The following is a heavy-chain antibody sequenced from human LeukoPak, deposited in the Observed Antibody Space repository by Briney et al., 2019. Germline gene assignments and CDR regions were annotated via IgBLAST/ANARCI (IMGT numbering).Heavy chain of an antibody. D-gene: IGHD3-16*02. CDR1: GFTFSSYG. J-gene: IGHJ6*03. Sequence: GGSLRLSCGASGFTFSSYGMHWVRQAPGKGLEGVAFIRYDGSNKYYADSVKGRFTISRDNSKNTLYLQMNSLRAEDTAVYYCAKDGAYYDYVWGSYRDLYYYYYMDVWGKGTTVTISS. CDR2: IRYDGSNK. V-gene: IGHV3-30*02. CDR3: AKDGAYYDYVWGSYRDLYYYYYMDV.